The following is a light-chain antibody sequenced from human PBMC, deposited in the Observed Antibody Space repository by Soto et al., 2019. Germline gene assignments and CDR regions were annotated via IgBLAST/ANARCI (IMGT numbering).Light chain of an antibody. V-gene: IGKV1-39*01. J-gene: IGKJ5*01. CDR2: AAS. Sequence: DIQMAQSPASLSASVGDRVSITCRASQSISTYLNWYQQKAGLAPKLLIYAASSLQSGVPSRFSGSGSGTDFTLTISSLQPEDFATYYCQQANSFPITFGQGTRLEI. CDR3: QQANSFPIT. CDR1: QSISTY.